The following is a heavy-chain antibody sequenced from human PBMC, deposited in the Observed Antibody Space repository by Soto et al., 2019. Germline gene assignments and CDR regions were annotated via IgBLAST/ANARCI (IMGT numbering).Heavy chain of an antibody. CDR3: AREGYYYGSGSYYTQNNYYYYYGMDV. V-gene: IGHV1-18*01. Sequence: QVPLVQSGAEVKKPGASVKVSCKASGYTFTSYGISWVRQAPGQGLEWMGWISAYNGNTNYAQKLQGRVTMTTDTSTSTAYMELRSLRSDDTAVYYCAREGYYYGSGSYYTQNNYYYYYGMDVWGQGTTVTVSS. J-gene: IGHJ6*02. D-gene: IGHD3-10*01. CDR1: GYTFTSYG. CDR2: ISAYNGNT.